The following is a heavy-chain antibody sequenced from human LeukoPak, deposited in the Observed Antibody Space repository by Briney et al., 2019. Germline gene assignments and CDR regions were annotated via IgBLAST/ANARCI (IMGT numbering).Heavy chain of an antibody. CDR3: ARDLGWLHYAD. CDR2: ISGSGNNT. J-gene: IGHJ4*02. Sequence: PGGSLRLSCAASGFTFRDYAMSWVRQAPGKGLEWVSAISGSGNNTYYADSVKGRFTVSRDNSKNTLYLQMNSLRADDTAIYYCARDLGWLHYADWGQGTLVTVSS. CDR1: GFTFRDYA. D-gene: IGHD5-12*01. V-gene: IGHV3-23*01.